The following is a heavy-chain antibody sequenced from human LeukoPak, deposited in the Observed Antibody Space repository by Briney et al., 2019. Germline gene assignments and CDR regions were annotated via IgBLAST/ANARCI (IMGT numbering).Heavy chain of an antibody. CDR2: IYTSGST. V-gene: IGHV4-61*02. J-gene: IGHJ3*02. CDR1: GGSISSGSYY. D-gene: IGHD3-3*01. CDR3: ARVGNTIFGVVILDAFDI. Sequence: PSETLSLTCTVSGGSISSGSYYWSWIRQPAGKGLEWIGRIYTSGSTNYNPSLKSRVTISVDTSKNQFSLKLSSVTAADTAVYYCARVGNTIFGVVILDAFDIWGQGTMVTVSS.